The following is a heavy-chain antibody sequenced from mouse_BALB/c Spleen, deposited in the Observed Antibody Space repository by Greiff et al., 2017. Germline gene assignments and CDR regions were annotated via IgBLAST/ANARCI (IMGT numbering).Heavy chain of an antibody. Sequence: VKLQESGPELVRPGASVKMSCKASGYTFTSYRMHWVEQRPGQGLEWIGMIDPSNSETRLNQKFKDKATLNVDKSSNTAYMQLSSLTSEDSAVYYCARGNYRYDYAMDYWGQGTSVTVSS. CDR2: IDPSNSET. D-gene: IGHD2-14*01. V-gene: IGHV1S127*01. J-gene: IGHJ4*01. CDR1: GYTFTSYR. CDR3: ARGNYRYDYAMDY.